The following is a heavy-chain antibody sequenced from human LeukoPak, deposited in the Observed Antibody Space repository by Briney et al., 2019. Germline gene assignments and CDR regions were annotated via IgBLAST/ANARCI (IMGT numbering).Heavy chain of an antibody. CDR1: GXSMTNYY. D-gene: IGHD3-16*02. J-gene: IGHJ3*02. Sequence: PSETLSLTWTVSGXSMTNYYGNWIRQPPGKGLEWIGYIHHSGTTNYNPSLKSRVTISVDMSKNQFSLKLSSVTAADTAVYYCARGITFGGVILNDAFDIWGQGTMVTVSS. CDR2: IHHSGTT. CDR3: ARGITFGGVILNDAFDI. V-gene: IGHV4-59*01.